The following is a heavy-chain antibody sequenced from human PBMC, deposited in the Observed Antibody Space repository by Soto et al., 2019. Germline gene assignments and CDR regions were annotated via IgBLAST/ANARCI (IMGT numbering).Heavy chain of an antibody. CDR2: INHSGST. V-gene: IGHV4-34*01. Sequence: KTSETLSLTCAVYGGSFSGYYWSWIRQPPGKGLEWIGEINHSGSTNCNPSLKSRVTISVDTSKNQFSLKLSSVTAADTAVYYCARGGIVFRFGMDVWGQGTTVTVSS. CDR3: ARGGIVFRFGMDV. D-gene: IGHD3-3*01. CDR1: GGSFSGYY. J-gene: IGHJ6*02.